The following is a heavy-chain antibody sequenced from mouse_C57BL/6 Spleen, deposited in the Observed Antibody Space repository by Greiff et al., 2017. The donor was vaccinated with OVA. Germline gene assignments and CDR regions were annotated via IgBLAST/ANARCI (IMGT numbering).Heavy chain of an antibody. V-gene: IGHV14-3*01. D-gene: IGHD2-4*01. Sequence: VQLQQSVAELVRPGASVKLSCTASGFNIKNTYMHWVKQRPEQGLEWIGRIDPANGTTKYAPKFQGKATITADTSSNTAYLQLSSLTSEDTAIDDCARDDDDVGYYAMDYWGQGTSVTVSS. CDR1: GFNIKNTY. CDR3: ARDDDDVGYYAMDY. CDR2: IDPANGTT. J-gene: IGHJ4*01.